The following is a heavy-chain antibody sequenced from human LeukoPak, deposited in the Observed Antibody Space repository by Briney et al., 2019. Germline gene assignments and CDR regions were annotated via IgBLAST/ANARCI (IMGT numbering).Heavy chain of an antibody. V-gene: IGHV3-7*01. Sequence: AGGSLRLSCTASGFTFGDYAMSWVRQAPGKGLEWVANIKQDGSEKYYVDSVKGRFTISRDNAKNSLYLQMNSLRAEDTAVYYCARDTIVVVPAARRRDDYWGQGTLVTVSS. CDR2: IKQDGSEK. D-gene: IGHD2-2*01. J-gene: IGHJ4*02. CDR3: ARDTIVVVPAARRRDDY. CDR1: GFTFGDYA.